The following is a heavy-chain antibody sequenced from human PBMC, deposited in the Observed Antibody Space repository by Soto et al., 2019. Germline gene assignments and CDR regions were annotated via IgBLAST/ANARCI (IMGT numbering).Heavy chain of an antibody. CDR2: ISAYNGNT. Sequence: ASVKVSCKASGYNXTSYGISWVRQAPGQGLEWMGWISAYNGNTNYAQKLQGRVTMTTDTSTSTAYMELRSLRSDDTAVYYCARDRGYCSSTSCYYYYYYGMDVWGQGTTVTVSS. CDR1: GYNXTSYG. J-gene: IGHJ6*02. CDR3: ARDRGYCSSTSCYYYYYYGMDV. D-gene: IGHD2-2*01. V-gene: IGHV1-18*01.